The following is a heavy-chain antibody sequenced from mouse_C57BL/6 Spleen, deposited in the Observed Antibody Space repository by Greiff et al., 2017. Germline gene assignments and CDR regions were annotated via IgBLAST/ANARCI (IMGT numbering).Heavy chain of an antibody. V-gene: IGHV1-55*01. D-gene: IGHD1-3*01. Sequence: QVQLQQSGAELVKPGASVKMSCKASGYTFTSYWLTWVKQRPGQGLEWIGDIYPGSGSTNYNEKFKSKATLTVDTSSSTAYMQLSSLTSEDSAVYYCAGSKGYFDYWGQGTTLTVSS. J-gene: IGHJ2*01. CDR3: AGSKGYFDY. CDR2: IYPGSGST. CDR1: GYTFTSYW.